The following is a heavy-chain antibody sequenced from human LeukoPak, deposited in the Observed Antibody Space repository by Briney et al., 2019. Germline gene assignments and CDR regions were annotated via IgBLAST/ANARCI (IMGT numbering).Heavy chain of an antibody. CDR3: ATAYNYGPYYYYTMDV. V-gene: IGHV1-46*01. J-gene: IGHJ6*02. D-gene: IGHD5-18*01. CDR1: GYTFTSYY. CDR2: INPSGGST. Sequence: GASVKVSCKASGYTFTSYYMHWVRQAPGQGLEWMGIINPSGGSTSYAQKFQGRVTMTRDTSTSTLYMELNSLKSEDTAVYYCATAYNYGPYYYYTMDVWGQGTTVTVSS.